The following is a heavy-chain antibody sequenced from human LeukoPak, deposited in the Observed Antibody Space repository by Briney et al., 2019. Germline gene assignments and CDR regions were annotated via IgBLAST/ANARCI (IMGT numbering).Heavy chain of an antibody. D-gene: IGHD4-17*01. CDR2: ISSSSSYI. V-gene: IGHV3-21*01. CDR1: GFTVSSNY. Sequence: GGSLRLSCAASGFTVSSNYMSWVRQAPGKGLEWVSSISSSSSYIYYADSVKGRFTISRDNAKNSLYLQMNSLRAEDTAVYYCATWRETTVSNYSDYWGQGTLVTVSS. CDR3: ATWRETTVSNYSDY. J-gene: IGHJ4*02.